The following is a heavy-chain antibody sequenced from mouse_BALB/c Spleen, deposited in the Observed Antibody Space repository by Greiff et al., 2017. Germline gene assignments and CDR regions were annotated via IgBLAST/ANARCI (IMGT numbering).Heavy chain of an antibody. CDR1: GFTFSDYS. CDR2: ISDGGSYT. J-gene: IGHJ3*01. V-gene: IGHV5-4*02. D-gene: IGHD2-10*02. Sequence: EVQGVESGGGLVKPGGSLKLSCAASGFTFSDYSMYWVRQTPEKRLEWVATISDGGSYTYYPDSVKGRFTISRDNAKNNLYLQMSSLKSEDTAMYYCARGEYGNSVFAYWGQGTLVTVSA. CDR3: ARGEYGNSVFAY.